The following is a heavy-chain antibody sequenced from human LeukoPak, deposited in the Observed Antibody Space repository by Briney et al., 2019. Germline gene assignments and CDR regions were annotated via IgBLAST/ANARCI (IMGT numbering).Heavy chain of an antibody. CDR2: IQYDGTNK. CDR3: AKDTRDGYKFDYYYMDV. CDR1: GFTFSSCA. D-gene: IGHD5-24*01. J-gene: IGHJ6*03. Sequence: GGSLRLSCAASGFTFSSCAMHWVRQAPGKGLEWVTFIQYDGTNKYYADSVKGRFTIPRDNSKNTLYLQMNSLRAEDTAVYYCAKDTRDGYKFDYYYMDVWGKGTTVTISS. V-gene: IGHV3-30*02.